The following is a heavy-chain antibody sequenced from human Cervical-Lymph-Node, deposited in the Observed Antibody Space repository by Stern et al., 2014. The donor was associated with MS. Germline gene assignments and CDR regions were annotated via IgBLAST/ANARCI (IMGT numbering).Heavy chain of an antibody. Sequence: VQLVESGAEVTKPGSSVKVSCKASGDSLSRFAISWVRQAPGQGLEWMGGIIPIAGKANYAQKFQGRVKLIADESTSTAYMELSSLKSEDAAVYYCASSYTGWDNPYHFYGMDVWGQGTTVTVSS. CDR2: IIPIAGKA. D-gene: IGHD6-19*01. CDR3: ASSYTGWDNPYHFYGMDV. V-gene: IGHV1-69*01. J-gene: IGHJ6*02. CDR1: GDSLSRFA.